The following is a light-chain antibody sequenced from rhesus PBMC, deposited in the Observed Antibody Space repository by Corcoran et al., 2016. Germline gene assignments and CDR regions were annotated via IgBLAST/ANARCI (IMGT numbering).Light chain of an antibody. CDR3: HQPNAYPPT. CDR2: YAS. CDR1: QGISNY. J-gene: IGKJ4*01. Sequence: DIQMTQSPSSLSAPGGDTVTITGRASQGISNYIAWYQQKPGKAPKPLIAYASHLESGVPSRFSGSGSRTEFTLTDSSLQPEYFGIYYCHQPNAYPPTFGVGAKVEVK. V-gene: IGKV1S14*01.